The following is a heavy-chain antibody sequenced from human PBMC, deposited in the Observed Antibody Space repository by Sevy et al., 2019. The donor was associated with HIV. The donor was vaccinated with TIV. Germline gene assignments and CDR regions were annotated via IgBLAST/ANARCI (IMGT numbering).Heavy chain of an antibody. Sequence: GGSLGLSCAASGFTFSSYAMSWVRQAPGKGLEWVSTINNSGGSTYYADSVQGRFTISRDNSKNTLYLQMNSLRAEDTAVYYCAKRKMGIDYGDNFDYWGQGTLVTVSS. D-gene: IGHD4-17*01. CDR1: GFTFSSYA. V-gene: IGHV3-23*01. J-gene: IGHJ4*02. CDR2: INNSGGST. CDR3: AKRKMGIDYGDNFDY.